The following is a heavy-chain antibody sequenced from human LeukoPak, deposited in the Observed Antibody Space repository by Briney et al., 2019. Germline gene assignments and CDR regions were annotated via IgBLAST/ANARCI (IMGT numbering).Heavy chain of an antibody. Sequence: GGSLRLSCAGSGFTFSTYSMNWVRQAPGKGLEWVSSISSSGSYIYYADSVEGRFAISRDSAKNSLYLQMSSLRAEDTAVYYCVSFYETYWGRGTLVTVSS. CDR2: ISSSGSYI. CDR1: GFTFSTYS. CDR3: VSFYETY. J-gene: IGHJ4*02. V-gene: IGHV3-21*01. D-gene: IGHD2/OR15-2a*01.